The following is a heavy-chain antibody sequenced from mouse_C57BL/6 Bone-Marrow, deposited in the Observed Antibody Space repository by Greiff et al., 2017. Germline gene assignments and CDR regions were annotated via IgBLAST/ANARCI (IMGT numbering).Heavy chain of an antibody. CDR2: ISSGSSTI. CDR1: GFTFSDYG. CDR3: ARERSIDY. Sequence: EVNVVESGGGLVKPGGSLKLSCAASGFTFSDYGMHWVRQAPEKGLEWVAYISSGSSTIYYVDTVKGRFTISRDNAKNILCLQMTSLRSEDTAMYYCARERSIDYWGQGTTLTVSS. J-gene: IGHJ2*01. V-gene: IGHV5-17*01.